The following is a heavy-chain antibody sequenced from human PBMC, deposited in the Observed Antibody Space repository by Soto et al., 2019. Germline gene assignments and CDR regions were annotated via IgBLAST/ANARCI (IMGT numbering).Heavy chain of an antibody. CDR2: INSGSTGV. CDR3: TSSASPDAY. Sequence: EVQLVESGGGLVQPGGSLRLSCVASGFDFNSDSMNWVRQAPGKGLEWISCINSGSTGVSGGDSVKGGFTITRDNAKNSPYLPLNSLRAEDTAVYYCTSSASPDAYWGQGTLVTVSS. V-gene: IGHV3-48*01. D-gene: IGHD1-26*01. CDR1: GFDFNSDS. J-gene: IGHJ4*02.